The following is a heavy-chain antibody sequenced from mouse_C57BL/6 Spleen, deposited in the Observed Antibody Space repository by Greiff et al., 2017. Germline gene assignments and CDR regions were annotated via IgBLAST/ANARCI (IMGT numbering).Heavy chain of an antibody. V-gene: IGHV1-64*01. CDR3: ARRSVYDGYLLFDY. Sequence: QVQLKQPGAELVKPGASVKLSCKASGYTFTSYWMHWVKQRPGQGLEWIGMIHPNSGSTNYNEKFKSKATLTVDKSSSTAYMQLSILTSECSAVYYCARRSVYDGYLLFDYWGQGTTLTVSS. J-gene: IGHJ2*01. CDR2: IHPNSGST. CDR1: GYTFTSYW. D-gene: IGHD2-3*01.